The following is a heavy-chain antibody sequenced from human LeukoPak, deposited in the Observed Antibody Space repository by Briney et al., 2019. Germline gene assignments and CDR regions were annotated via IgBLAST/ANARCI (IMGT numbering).Heavy chain of an antibody. CDR1: GYSISSGYY. CDR3: ASLYLPATRFDY. CDR2: IYHSGRT. J-gene: IGHJ4*02. Sequence: PSETLSLTCTVSGYSISSGYYWGWIRQPPGKGLEWIGSIYHSGRTFYNPSLKSRVTISVDTSKNQFSLKLTSVTAADTAVYYCASLYLPATRFDYGCQGTLATVSS. V-gene: IGHV4-38-2*02. D-gene: IGHD6-25*01.